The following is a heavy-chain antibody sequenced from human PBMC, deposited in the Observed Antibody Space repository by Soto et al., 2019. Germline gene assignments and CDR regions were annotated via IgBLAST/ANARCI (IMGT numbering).Heavy chain of an antibody. CDR2: MNPNSGRT. J-gene: IGHJ6*02. CDR3: AEGFTGNKGRGMDV. CDR1: GHTFTGYD. V-gene: IGHV1-8*01. D-gene: IGHD2-8*02. Sequence: QVQLVQSGAEVKEPGASVKVSCKASGHTFTGYDINWVRQATGQGLEWMGWMNPNSGRTGYAQKFQGRVTMTRDTSISTAYMELSSLRSEDTAVYWCAEGFTGNKGRGMDVWGQGTTVTVSS.